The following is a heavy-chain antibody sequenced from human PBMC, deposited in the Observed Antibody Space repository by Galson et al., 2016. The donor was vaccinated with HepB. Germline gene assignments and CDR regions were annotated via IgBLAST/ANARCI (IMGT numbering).Heavy chain of an antibody. D-gene: IGHD1-1*01. CDR1: GFSFSNYS. V-gene: IGHV3-23*01. CDR2: ITANGDST. J-gene: IGHJ4*02. CDR3: ARSVEGHFDY. Sequence: SLRLSCAASGFSFSNYSMTWVRQAPGKGLEWVSSITANGDSTFYRDSVKGRFAISRDNSKNTLYLQVDGLRVEDTAVYYCARSVEGHFDYWGRGTLVTVSS.